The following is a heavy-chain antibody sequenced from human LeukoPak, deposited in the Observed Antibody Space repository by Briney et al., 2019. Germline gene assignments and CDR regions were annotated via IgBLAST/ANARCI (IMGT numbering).Heavy chain of an antibody. CDR1: GGSFSGYY. CDR3: ARGRGLTTVVYYYYYYGMDV. J-gene: IGHJ6*02. CDR2: TNHSGST. Sequence: SETLSLTCAVYGGSFSGYYWSWIRQPPGKGLEWIGETNHSGSTNYNPSLKSRVTISVDTSKNQFSLKLSSVTAADTAVYYCARGRGLTTVVYYYYYYGMDVWGQGTTVTVSS. D-gene: IGHD4-17*01. V-gene: IGHV4-34*01.